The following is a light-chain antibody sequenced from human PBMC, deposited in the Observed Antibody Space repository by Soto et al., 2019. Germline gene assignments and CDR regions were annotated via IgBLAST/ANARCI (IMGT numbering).Light chain of an antibody. CDR1: QSVSSSY. V-gene: IGKV3-20*01. CDR3: QQYGVSPRT. Sequence: VLTQSPDTLSLSPGERATLSCRASQSVSSSYLAWYQQRPGQAPRLLIYGASSRATGIPDRFSGSGSGTDFSLTISRLEPEDFAVYYCQQYGVSPRTFGQGTKVDIK. CDR2: GAS. J-gene: IGKJ1*01.